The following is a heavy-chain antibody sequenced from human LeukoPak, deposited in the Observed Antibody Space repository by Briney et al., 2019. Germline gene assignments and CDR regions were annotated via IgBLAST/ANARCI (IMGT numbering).Heavy chain of an antibody. CDR2: IVGRGGST. D-gene: IGHD6-19*01. CDR1: GFIFSDYS. J-gene: IGHJ3*02. V-gene: IGHV3-23*01. CDR3: AKELTERWLIDAFDI. Sequence: GALRLSCAASGFIFSDYSMSWVRQAPGRGLEWVSTIVGRGGSTYYADSVKGRFTISRDNSKDTLYLQMNSLRAEDTDVYSCAKELTERWLIDAFDIWGQGTVVTVSS.